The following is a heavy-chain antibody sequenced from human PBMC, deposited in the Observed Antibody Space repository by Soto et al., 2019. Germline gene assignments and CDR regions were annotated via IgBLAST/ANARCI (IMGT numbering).Heavy chain of an antibody. CDR3: ASNILLWFGELPNWFDP. V-gene: IGHV4-39*01. J-gene: IGHJ5*02. Sequence: SETLSLTCTVSGGSISSSSYYRGWIRQPPGKGLEWIGSIYYSGSTYYNPSLKSRVTISVDTSKNQFSLKLSSVTAADTAVYYCASNILLWFGELPNWFDPWGQGTLVTVSS. CDR1: GGSISSSSYY. CDR2: IYYSGST. D-gene: IGHD3-10*01.